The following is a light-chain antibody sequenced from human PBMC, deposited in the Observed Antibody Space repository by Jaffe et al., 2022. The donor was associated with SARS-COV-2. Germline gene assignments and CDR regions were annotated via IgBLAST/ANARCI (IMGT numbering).Light chain of an antibody. CDR1: SSDVGGYNH. V-gene: IGLV2-14*03. J-gene: IGLJ1*01. CDR2: DVS. CDR3: SSYTGSSTLV. Sequence: QSALTQPASVSGSPGQSITISCTGTSSDVGGYNHVSWYQHHPGKAPKLMIYDVSNRPSGVSDRFSGSKSGNTASLTISGLQAEDEADYYCSSYTGSSTLVFGTGTKVTVL.